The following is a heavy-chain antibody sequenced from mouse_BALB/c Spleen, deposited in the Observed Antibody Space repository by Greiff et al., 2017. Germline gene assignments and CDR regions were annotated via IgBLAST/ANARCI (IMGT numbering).Heavy chain of an antibody. CDR1: GFTFSSYA. CDR2: ISSGGST. Sequence: EVMLVESGGGLVKPGGSLKLSCAASGFTFSSYAMSWVRQTPEKRLEWVASISSGGSTYYPDSVKGRFTISRDNARNILYLQMSSLRSEDTAMYYCAREPQYGNLFAYWGQGTLVTVSA. V-gene: IGHV5-6-5*01. CDR3: AREPQYGNLFAY. J-gene: IGHJ3*01. D-gene: IGHD2-10*02.